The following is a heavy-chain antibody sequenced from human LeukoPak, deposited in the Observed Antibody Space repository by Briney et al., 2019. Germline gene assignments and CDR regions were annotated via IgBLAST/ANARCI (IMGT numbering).Heavy chain of an antibody. CDR1: GYTFTSYG. D-gene: IGHD3-16*01. Sequence: ASVKVSCKASGYTFTSYGISWVRQAPGQGLEWMGWISAYNGNTNYAQKLQGRVTMTTDTSTNTAYMGLRSLRSDDTAVYYCVRDRGELPHSHFDYWGQGSLVTVSS. CDR3: VRDRGELPHSHFDY. V-gene: IGHV1-18*01. J-gene: IGHJ4*02. CDR2: ISAYNGNT.